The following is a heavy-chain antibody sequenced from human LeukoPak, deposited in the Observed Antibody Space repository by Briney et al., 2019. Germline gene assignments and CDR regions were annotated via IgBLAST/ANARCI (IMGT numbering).Heavy chain of an antibody. CDR3: ARDGDYSAGYFDL. V-gene: IGHV1-2*02. Sequence: ASVKVSCKASGYTFTGYYMHWVRQAPGRGVEWMGWINPNSGGTNYAQKFQGRVTMTRDTSISTPYMELSRLRSDDTAVYYCARDGDYSAGYFDLWGRGTLVTVSS. D-gene: IGHD4-17*01. J-gene: IGHJ2*01. CDR1: GYTFTGYY. CDR2: INPNSGGT.